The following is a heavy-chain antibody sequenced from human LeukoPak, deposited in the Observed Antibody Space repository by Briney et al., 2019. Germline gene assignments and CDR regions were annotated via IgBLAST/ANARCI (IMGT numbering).Heavy chain of an antibody. D-gene: IGHD1-1*01. CDR1: GFTFSSYG. V-gene: IGHV3-33*01. J-gene: IGHJ4*02. Sequence: GGSLRLSCAASGFTFSSYGMHWVRQAPGKGLEWVAVIWYDGSNKYYADSVKGRFTISRDNAKNSVYLQVNSLRTEDTAVYYCARKTGMTGEAFDYWGQGTLVTVSS. CDR3: ARKTGMTGEAFDY. CDR2: IWYDGSNK.